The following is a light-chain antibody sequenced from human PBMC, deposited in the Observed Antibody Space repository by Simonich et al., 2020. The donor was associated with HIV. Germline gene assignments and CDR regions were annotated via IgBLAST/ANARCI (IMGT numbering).Light chain of an antibody. V-gene: IGKV1-13*02. CDR2: DAS. CDR1: QGISSA. CDR3: EQFNTSPYT. J-gene: IGKJ2*01. Sequence: AIQFTQSPSSLSASVGDRVTINCRASQGISSALAWYQPKPGKAPKLLIYDASNSESGVPSRFSGSGSGTDFTLPISSLQPEDFATYDCEQFNTSPYTFGLGTKLGIK.